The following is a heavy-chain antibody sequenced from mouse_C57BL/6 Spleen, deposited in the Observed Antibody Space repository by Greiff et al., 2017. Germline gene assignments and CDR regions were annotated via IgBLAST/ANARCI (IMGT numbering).Heavy chain of an antibody. Sequence: QVQLQQPGAELVMPGASVKLSCKASGYTFTSYWMHWVKQRPGQGLEWIGEIDPSDRYTTYNQKFKGKSTLTVDKSSSTAYMQLSSLTSEDSAVYYCALYDSNSSWFAYWGQGTLVTVSA. CDR1: GYTFTSYW. V-gene: IGHV1-69*01. CDR3: ALYDSNSSWFAY. D-gene: IGHD2-5*01. CDR2: IDPSDRYT. J-gene: IGHJ3*01.